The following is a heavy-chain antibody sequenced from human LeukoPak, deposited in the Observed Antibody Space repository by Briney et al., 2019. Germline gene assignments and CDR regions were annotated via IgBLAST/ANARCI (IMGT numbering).Heavy chain of an antibody. J-gene: IGHJ4*02. CDR3: ARGNSIAVAGNY. D-gene: IGHD6-19*01. Sequence: SETLSLTCAVYGGSFSGYYWSWIRQPPGKGLEWIGEINHSGSTNYNPSLKSRVTISVDTSKNQFSLKLSPVTAADTAVYYCARGNSIAVAGNYWGQGTLVTVSS. CDR1: GGSFSGYY. V-gene: IGHV4-34*01. CDR2: INHSGST.